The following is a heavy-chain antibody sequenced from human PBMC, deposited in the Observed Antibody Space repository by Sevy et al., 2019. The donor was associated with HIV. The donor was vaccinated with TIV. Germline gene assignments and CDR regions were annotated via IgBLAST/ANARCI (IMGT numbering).Heavy chain of an antibody. CDR3: AREGDGYNLGYYYYYMDV. J-gene: IGHJ6*03. Sequence: GGSLRLSCAASGFTFSSYWMSWVRQAPGKGLEWVANIKQDGSEKYYVDSVKGRFTISRDKAKNSLYLQMNSLRAEDTAVYYCAREGDGYNLGYYYYYMDVWGKGTTVTVSS. CDR1: GFTFSSYW. CDR2: IKQDGSEK. V-gene: IGHV3-7*03. D-gene: IGHD5-12*01.